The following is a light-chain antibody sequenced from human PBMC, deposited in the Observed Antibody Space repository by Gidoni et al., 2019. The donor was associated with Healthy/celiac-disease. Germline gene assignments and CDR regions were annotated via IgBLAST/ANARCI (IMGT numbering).Light chain of an antibody. CDR2: GAS. CDR1: QSVSSN. Sequence: EIVMTQSPATLSVSPGERATLSCRASQSVSSNVAWYQQKPGQAPRILIYGASTRATGIPARFRGSGSGTEFTLTISSLQSEDFAVYYCQQYNNWPGTFGQGTKVEIK. V-gene: IGKV3-15*01. CDR3: QQYNNWPGT. J-gene: IGKJ1*01.